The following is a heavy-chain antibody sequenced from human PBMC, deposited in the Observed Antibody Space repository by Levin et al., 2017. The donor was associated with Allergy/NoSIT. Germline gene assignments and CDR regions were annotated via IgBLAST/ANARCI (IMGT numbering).Heavy chain of an antibody. CDR1: GFTFSNYA. CDR3: ARGAGRSIAARPLGY. D-gene: IGHD6-6*01. CDR2: ISYDGSNK. V-gene: IGHV3-30*04. J-gene: IGHJ4*02. Sequence: GGSLRLSCAASGFTFSNYAMHWVRQAPGKGLEWVAVISYDGSNKYYVDSVKGRFTISRDNSQNTLYLQMNSLRTEDTAVYYCARGAGRSIAARPLGYWGQGTLVTVSS.